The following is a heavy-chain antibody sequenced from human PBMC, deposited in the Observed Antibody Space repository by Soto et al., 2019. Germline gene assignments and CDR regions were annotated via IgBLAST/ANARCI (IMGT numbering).Heavy chain of an antibody. J-gene: IGHJ6*02. CDR3: ARGGPINWNGVNYYYYYGMDV. D-gene: IGHD1-20*01. CDR2: IIPIFGTA. CDR1: GGTFSSYA. Sequence: SVKVSCKASGGTFSSYAISWVRQAPGQGLEWMGGIIPIFGTANYAQKFQGRVTITADESTSTAYMELSSLRSEDTAVYYCARGGPINWNGVNYYYYYGMDVWGQGTTVTVSS. V-gene: IGHV1-69*13.